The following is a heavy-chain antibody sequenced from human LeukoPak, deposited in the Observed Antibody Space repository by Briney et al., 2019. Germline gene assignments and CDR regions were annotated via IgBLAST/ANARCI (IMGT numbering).Heavy chain of an antibody. CDR3: ARGSRTDAFDI. CDR1: GFTFSSYD. CDR2: IRTAGDT. D-gene: IGHD1-14*01. Sequence: GSPLSLSCAASGFTFSSYDMRWVRQATGKGLEWVSVIRTAGDTYYPASVKGRFTISSDKSNNTFYLQLNSLRAGDTALYYCARGSRTDAFDIWGQGTMVTVSS. V-gene: IGHV3-13*01. J-gene: IGHJ3*02.